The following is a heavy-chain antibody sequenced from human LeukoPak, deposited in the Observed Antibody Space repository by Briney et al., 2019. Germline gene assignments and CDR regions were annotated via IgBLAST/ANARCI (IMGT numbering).Heavy chain of an antibody. CDR2: TYTGGNS. Sequence: GGSLRLSCAASGFTVSSIHMVWVRQAPGKGLEWVSVTYTGGNSYYADSVKGRFIISRDISKNTLYLQMNSLRAEDSALYYCARGGRGSAAVVTPRSFDIWGQGTMVTVSS. CDR1: GFTVSSIH. V-gene: IGHV3-53*01. J-gene: IGHJ3*02. D-gene: IGHD3-22*01. CDR3: ARGGRGSAAVVTPRSFDI.